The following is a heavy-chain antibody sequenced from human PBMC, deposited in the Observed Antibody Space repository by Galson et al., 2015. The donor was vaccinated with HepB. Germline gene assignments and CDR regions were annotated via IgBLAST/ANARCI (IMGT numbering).Heavy chain of an antibody. CDR1: GYTFTSYA. CDR2: INTNTGNP. D-gene: IGHD3-10*01. Sequence: SVKVSCKASGYTFTSYAMNWVRQAPGQGLEWMGWINTNTGNPTYAQGFTGRFVFSLDTSVSTAYLQISSLKAEDTAVYYCAREELLWFGERNWFDPWGQGTLVTVSS. V-gene: IGHV7-4-1*02. CDR3: AREELLWFGERNWFDP. J-gene: IGHJ5*02.